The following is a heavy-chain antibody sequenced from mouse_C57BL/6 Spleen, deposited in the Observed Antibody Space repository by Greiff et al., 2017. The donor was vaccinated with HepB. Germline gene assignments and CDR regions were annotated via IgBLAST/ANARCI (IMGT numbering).Heavy chain of an antibody. Sequence: QVQLQQPGAELVMPGASVKLSCKASGYTFTSYWMHWVKQRPGQGLEWIGEIDPSDSYTNYNQKFKGKSTLTVDKSSSTAYMQLSSLTSEDSAVYYCARGYGSCYFDYWGQGTTLTVSS. V-gene: IGHV1-69*01. CDR3: ARGYGSCYFDY. CDR1: GYTFTSYW. J-gene: IGHJ2*01. CDR2: IDPSDSYT. D-gene: IGHD1-1*01.